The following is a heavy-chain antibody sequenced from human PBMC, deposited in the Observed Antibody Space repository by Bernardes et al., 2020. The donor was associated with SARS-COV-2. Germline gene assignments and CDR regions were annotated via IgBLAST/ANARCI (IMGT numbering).Heavy chain of an antibody. V-gene: IGHV1-69*04. D-gene: IGHD2-2*01. CDR1: GGTFSSYT. CDR2: IIPILGIA. CDR3: ARDAEAGMPLPEYYYYGMDV. Sequence: SVKVSCKASGGTFSSYTISWVRQAPGQGLEWMGRIIPILGIANYAQKFQGRVTITADKSTSTAYMELSSLRSEDTAVYYCARDAEAGMPLPEYYYYGMDVWGQGTTVTVSS. J-gene: IGHJ6*02.